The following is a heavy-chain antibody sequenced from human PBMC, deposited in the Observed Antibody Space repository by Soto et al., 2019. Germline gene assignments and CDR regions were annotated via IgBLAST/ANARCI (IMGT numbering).Heavy chain of an antibody. J-gene: IGHJ3*02. CDR1: GYTFTNNA. V-gene: IGHV1-3*01. CDR2: LNAGNSNR. D-gene: IGHD3-16*02. CDR3: ARGYDFVWGSYRSDAFDI. Sequence: ASVKVSCKASGYTFTNNAIHWVRQAPGQRLEWLGWLNAGNSNREYSQKFQGRIIMTKDTSASTAYMELSSLRSEDTAVYYCARGYDFVWGSYRSDAFDIWGQGTMVTV.